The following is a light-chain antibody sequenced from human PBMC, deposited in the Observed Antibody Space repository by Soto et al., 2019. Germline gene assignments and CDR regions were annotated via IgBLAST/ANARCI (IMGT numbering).Light chain of an antibody. CDR1: QSVSSSY. Sequence: EIVLTQSPGTLSLSPGERATVSCRASQSVSSSYLAWYQQKPGQAPRLLIYDASSRATGIPDRFSGSGSGTDFTLTISRLEPEDFAVYYCQQYGSSPQTFGQGTKVDI. V-gene: IGKV3-20*01. CDR3: QQYGSSPQT. J-gene: IGKJ1*01. CDR2: DAS.